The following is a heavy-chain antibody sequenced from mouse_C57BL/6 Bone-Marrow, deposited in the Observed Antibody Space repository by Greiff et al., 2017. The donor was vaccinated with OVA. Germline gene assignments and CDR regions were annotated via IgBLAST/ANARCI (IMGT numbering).Heavy chain of an antibody. CDR2: IYPGSGST. V-gene: IGHV1-55*01. D-gene: IGHD1-1*01. J-gene: IGHJ2*01. CDR1: GYTFTSYW. CDR3: ARSGSSYEDYFDY. Sequence: VQLQQPGAELVKPGASVKMSCKASGYTFTSYWITWVKQRPGQGLEWIGDIYPGSGSTNYNEKFKSKATLTVDTSSSTAYMQLSSLTSEDSAVYYCARSGSSYEDYFDYWGQGTTLTVSS.